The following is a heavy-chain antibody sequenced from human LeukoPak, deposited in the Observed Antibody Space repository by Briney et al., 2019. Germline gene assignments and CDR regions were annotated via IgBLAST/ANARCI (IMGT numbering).Heavy chain of an antibody. Sequence: SETLSLTCTVSGGSFNSYYWSWVRQPPGKGLEWIGYIYYTGSTNYNPSLKSRVTTSLDTSKNQFSLQLTSVTAADTAIYYCARVRSQWILDGMDVWGQGTTVTVSS. D-gene: IGHD5-18*01. CDR1: GGSFNSYY. CDR2: IYYTGST. CDR3: ARVRSQWILDGMDV. V-gene: IGHV4-59*08. J-gene: IGHJ6*02.